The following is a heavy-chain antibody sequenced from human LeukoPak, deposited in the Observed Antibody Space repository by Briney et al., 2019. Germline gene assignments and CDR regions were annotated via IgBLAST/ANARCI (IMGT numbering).Heavy chain of an antibody. D-gene: IGHD6-13*01. CDR1: GGSISSYY. V-gene: IGHV4-59*08. Sequence: SETLSLTCTVSGGSISSYYWSWIRQPPGKGLEWIGYIYYSGSTNYNPSLKSRVTISVDTSKNQFSLKLSSVTAADTAVYYCAGNIAAAAPAYWGQGTLVTVSS. J-gene: IGHJ4*02. CDR3: AGNIAAAAPAY. CDR2: IYYSGST.